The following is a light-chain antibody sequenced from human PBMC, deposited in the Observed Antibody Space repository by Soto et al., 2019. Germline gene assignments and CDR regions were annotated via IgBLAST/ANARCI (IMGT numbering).Light chain of an antibody. CDR2: DAF. V-gene: IGKV3-11*01. J-gene: IGKJ5*01. CDR1: QSVGSS. CDR3: QQRSNWPLT. Sequence: VLTQSPGTLSLSPGERATLSCRASQSVGSSLAWYQQRPGQAPRLLIYDAFIRATGIPARFSGSESGTDFTLTISSLEPEDFAVYYCQQRSNWPLTFGQGTRLEIK.